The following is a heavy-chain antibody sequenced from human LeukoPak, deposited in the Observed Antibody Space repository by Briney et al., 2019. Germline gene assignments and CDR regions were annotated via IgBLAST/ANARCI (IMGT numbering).Heavy chain of an antibody. CDR3: ARGEHIVVVTATDYWYFDL. CDR1: GGSFSGYY. CDR2: INHSGST. V-gene: IGHV4-34*01. J-gene: IGHJ2*01. Sequence: PSETLSLTCAVSGGSFSGYYWSWIRQPPGKGLEWIGEINHSGSTNYNLSLKSRVTISVDTSKNQFSLKLSSVTAADTAVYYCARGEHIVVVTATDYWYFDLWGRGTLVTVSS. D-gene: IGHD2-21*02.